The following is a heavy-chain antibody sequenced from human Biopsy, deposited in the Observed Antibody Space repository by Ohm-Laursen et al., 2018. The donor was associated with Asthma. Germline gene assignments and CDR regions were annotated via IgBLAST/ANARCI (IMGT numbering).Heavy chain of an antibody. Sequence: SLRLSCSASGFNFRTYALSWVRQAPGKGLEWVSLITGSGETTKYADSVKGRVTTSRDPSTNTVYLQMNSLRAEDTAVYYCARDSYSSGLYDDFESWGQGTLVTVSS. CDR2: ITGSGETT. V-gene: IGHV3-23*01. CDR1: GFNFRTYA. CDR3: ARDSYSSGLYDDFES. J-gene: IGHJ4*02. D-gene: IGHD6-19*01.